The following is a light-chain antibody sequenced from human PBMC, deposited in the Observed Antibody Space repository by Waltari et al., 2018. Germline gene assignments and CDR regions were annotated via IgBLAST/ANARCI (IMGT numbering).Light chain of an antibody. CDR3: HQYYSTLWT. V-gene: IGKV4-1*01. Sequence: DIVMTKSPDSLAVSLGERPPINGKPSQSLLKSPYNTNDLAWYQQNPGQPPKLLIYWASIRESDVPDRFSGSGSGTDFTLTISSLQAEDVAVYYCHQYYSTLWTFGQGTKVEIK. CDR2: WAS. J-gene: IGKJ1*01. CDR1: QSLLKSPYNTND.